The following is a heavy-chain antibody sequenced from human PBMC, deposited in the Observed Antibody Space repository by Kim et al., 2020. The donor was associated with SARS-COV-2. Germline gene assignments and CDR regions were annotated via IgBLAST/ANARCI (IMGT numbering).Heavy chain of an antibody. CDR3: AKFMGSILPAWGMDV. J-gene: IGHJ6*02. V-gene: IGHV3-23*01. D-gene: IGHD2-21*01. CDR1: GFTSKNYA. Sequence: GGSLRLSCVASGFTSKNYALTWVRQAPGKGLEWGPAISGSGDRSFYADSVKGRFTISRDNSKATLYLQMDSLRAEDTAVYYCAKFMGSILPAWGMDVWG. CDR2: ISGSGDRS.